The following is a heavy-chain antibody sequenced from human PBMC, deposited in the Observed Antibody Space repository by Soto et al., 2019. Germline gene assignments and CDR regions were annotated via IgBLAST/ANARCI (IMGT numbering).Heavy chain of an antibody. J-gene: IGHJ4*02. CDR3: ARDLGDPAYYFDY. Sequence: GGSLRLSCAASGSTFSSYAMHWVRQAPGKGLEWVAVISYDGSNKYYADSVKGRFTISRDNSKNTLYLQMNSLRAEDTAVYYCARDLGDPAYYFDYWGQGTLVTVSS. CDR1: GSTFSSYA. CDR2: ISYDGSNK. D-gene: IGHD3-16*01. V-gene: IGHV3-30*04.